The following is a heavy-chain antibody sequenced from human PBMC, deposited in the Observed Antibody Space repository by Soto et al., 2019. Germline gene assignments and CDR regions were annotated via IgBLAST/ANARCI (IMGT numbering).Heavy chain of an antibody. D-gene: IGHD2-2*01. CDR3: AQSSCSRSNCQAYYYYYYMDV. V-gene: IGHV3-30*18. CDR2: ISDDGNKK. Sequence: QVQLVESGGGVVQPGRALRLSCAASGFAFTNYGMHWVRQAPGKGLEWVALISDDGNKKYYADSVKGRFTISRDNSKNTLYLQMNSLRAEDTAVYFCAQSSCSRSNCQAYYYYYYMDVWGKGTTVAVSS. J-gene: IGHJ6*03. CDR1: GFAFTNYG.